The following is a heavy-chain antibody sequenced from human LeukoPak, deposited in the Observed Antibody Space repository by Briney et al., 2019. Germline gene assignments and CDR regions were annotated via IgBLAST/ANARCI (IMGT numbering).Heavy chain of an antibody. J-gene: IGHJ4*02. D-gene: IGHD3-22*01. Sequence: PSETLSLTCTVSGGSISSYYWSWIRQPPGKGLEWIGYIYYSGSTNYNPSLKSRVTISVDTSKNQFSLKLSSVTAADTVVYYCARVHPGTMIVDWGQGTLVTVSS. V-gene: IGHV4-59*01. CDR3: ARVHPGTMIVD. CDR1: GGSISSYY. CDR2: IYYSGST.